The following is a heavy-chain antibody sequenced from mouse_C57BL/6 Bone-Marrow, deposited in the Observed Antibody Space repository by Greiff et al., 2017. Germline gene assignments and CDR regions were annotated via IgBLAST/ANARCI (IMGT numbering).Heavy chain of an antibody. Sequence: EVKLMESGGGLVQPGGSLSLSCAASGFTFTDYYMSWVRQPPGKALEWLGFIRNKANGYTTEYSASVKGRFTISRDNSQSILYLQMNALRAEDSATYYCAIYWYFDVWGTGTTVTVSS. J-gene: IGHJ1*03. CDR3: AIYWYFDV. CDR1: GFTFTDYY. CDR2: IRNKANGYTT. V-gene: IGHV7-3*01.